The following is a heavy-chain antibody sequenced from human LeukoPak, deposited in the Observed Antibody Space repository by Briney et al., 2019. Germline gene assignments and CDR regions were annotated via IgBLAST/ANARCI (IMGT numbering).Heavy chain of an antibody. CDR1: GFTVSSKY. D-gene: IGHD3-22*01. Sequence: GGSLRLSCAASGFTVSSKYMSWVRQAPGKGLEWVSVIYSGGSTYYADSVKGRFTISRDNSKNTLYLQMNSLRAEDTAVYYCARSHDSSGYYWDRYFDYWGQGTLVTVSS. CDR2: IYSGGST. J-gene: IGHJ4*02. CDR3: ARSHDSSGYYWDRYFDY. V-gene: IGHV3-66*01.